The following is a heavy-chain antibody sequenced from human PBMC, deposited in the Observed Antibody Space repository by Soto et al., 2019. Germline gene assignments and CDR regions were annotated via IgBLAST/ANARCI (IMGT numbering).Heavy chain of an antibody. D-gene: IGHD4-17*01. CDR3: RSMTTMKSDWLDP. Sequence: EVQLVESGGGLVQRGGSLRLSCAASGFTFSDYCMHWVRQAPGKGPVWLSRINGDASNTNHAHFVKGRFTISTDNAKNTLYLPINSLRYEDTAVYCVRSMTTMKSDWLDPWSRGTQVTVTS. CDR1: GFTFSDYC. CDR2: INGDASNT. V-gene: IGHV3-74*01. J-gene: IGHJ5*02.